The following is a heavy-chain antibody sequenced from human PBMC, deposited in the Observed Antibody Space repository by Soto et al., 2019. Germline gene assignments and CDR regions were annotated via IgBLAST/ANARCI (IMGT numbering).Heavy chain of an antibody. D-gene: IGHD6-25*01. CDR2: ISGGVGNT. V-gene: IGHV3-23*01. Sequence: EVQLLESGGGLAQPGGSLRLSCTASGFSFSTYAMSWVRQAPGKELEWVSTISGGVGNTYYADSVKGRFTVSRDNSKNTLFLQMNSLRAEDTATYYCAKVGYYNSGWFDSWGQGTLVTVSS. J-gene: IGHJ5*01. CDR1: GFSFSTYA. CDR3: AKVGYYNSGWFDS.